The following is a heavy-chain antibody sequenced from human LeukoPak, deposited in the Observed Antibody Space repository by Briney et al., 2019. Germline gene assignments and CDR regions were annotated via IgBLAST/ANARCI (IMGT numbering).Heavy chain of an antibody. CDR1: GFTFSNFA. CDR2: ISGSGVSA. V-gene: IGHV3-23*01. CDR3: AKSRQDTAMINYYFDY. Sequence: GGSLRLSCAVSGFTFSNFAMSWVRQAPGKGLEWVSAISGSGVSAYYRDSVKGRLTISRDNSKNTLLLQMNSLTAEDTAVYYCAKSRQDTAMINYYFDYWGQGTLVTVSS. J-gene: IGHJ4*02. D-gene: IGHD5-18*01.